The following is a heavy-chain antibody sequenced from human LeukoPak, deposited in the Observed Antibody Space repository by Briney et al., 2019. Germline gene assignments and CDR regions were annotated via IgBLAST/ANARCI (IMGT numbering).Heavy chain of an antibody. CDR2: ISGSGGTT. V-gene: IGHV3-23*01. J-gene: IGHJ4*02. D-gene: IGHD6-19*01. Sequence: GGSLRLSCAASGFTFSSYAMSWVRQAPGKGLEWVSAISGSGGTTYYADSVKGRFTISRDNSKNTLYLQMNSLRVEDTALYYCAKVSGSGWPPTVGSFDYWGQGTLVTVSS. CDR3: AKVSGSGWPPTVGSFDY. CDR1: GFTFSSYA.